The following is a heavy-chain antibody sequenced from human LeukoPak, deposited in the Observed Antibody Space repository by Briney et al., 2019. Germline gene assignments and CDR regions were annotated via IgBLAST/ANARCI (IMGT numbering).Heavy chain of an antibody. CDR2: ITSGGTYT. CDR1: GFTFSTYN. Sequence: GGSLRPSCAASGFTFSTYNMNWVRQAPGKGLEWVSSITSGGTYTYYADSVKGRFATSRDNAKNSLSLQLSSLRAEDTAVYYCARGHYDILTASYKWTPDYWGQGILVTVSS. D-gene: IGHD3-9*01. J-gene: IGHJ4*02. V-gene: IGHV3-21*06. CDR3: ARGHYDILTASYKWTPDY.